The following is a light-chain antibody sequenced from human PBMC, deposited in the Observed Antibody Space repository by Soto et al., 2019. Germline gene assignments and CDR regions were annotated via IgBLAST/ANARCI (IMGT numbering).Light chain of an antibody. J-gene: IGKJ1*01. V-gene: IGKV3-20*01. CDR2: GAS. CDR3: QQYGSSGT. Sequence: EIVLTQSPGTLSLSPGERATLSCRASQSVSNNYLAWYQQKPGQAPRLLIYGASNRATGIPYRFSGSGSGSDFTLTISRLEPEDFAEYCCQQYGSSGTFGQGTKVEIK. CDR1: QSVSNNY.